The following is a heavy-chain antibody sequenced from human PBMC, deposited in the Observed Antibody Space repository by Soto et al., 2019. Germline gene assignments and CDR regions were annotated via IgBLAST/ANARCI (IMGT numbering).Heavy chain of an antibody. J-gene: IGHJ4*02. V-gene: IGHV3-23*01. CDR2: ISGSGGST. CDR1: GFTFSSYA. CDR3: AKGARITMIVVVTAFDY. D-gene: IGHD3-22*01. Sequence: EVQLLESGGGLVQPGGSLRLSCAASGFTFSSYAMSWVRQAPGKGLEWVSAISGSGGSTYYADSVKGRFTISRDNSKNTLYLQMNSLRAEDTAVYYCAKGARITMIVVVTAFDYWCQGTLVTVSS.